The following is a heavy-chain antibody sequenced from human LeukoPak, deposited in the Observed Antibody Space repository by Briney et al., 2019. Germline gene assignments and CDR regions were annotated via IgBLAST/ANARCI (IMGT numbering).Heavy chain of an antibody. CDR3: ARVGGGSSTWYGWFDP. CDR2: IIPIFGTT. CDR1: GGTFNNYP. V-gene: IGHV1-69*13. Sequence: SVKVSCKASGGTFNNYPISWVRQAPGQGLEWMGGIIPIFGTTNYAPKFQGRVTFTADESTSTVYMELSSLRPEDTAVYYCARVGGGSSTWYGWFDPWGQGTLVTVSS. D-gene: IGHD6-13*01. J-gene: IGHJ5*02.